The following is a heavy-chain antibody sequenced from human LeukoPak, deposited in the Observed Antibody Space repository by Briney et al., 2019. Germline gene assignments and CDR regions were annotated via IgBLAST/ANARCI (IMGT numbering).Heavy chain of an antibody. V-gene: IGHV3-11*01. CDR1: GFTFSDYY. Sequence: GGSLRLSCAASGFTFSDYYMSWIRQAPGKGLEWVSYISSSGSTIYYADSVKGRFTISRDNAKNSLYLQMNSLRAEDTAVYYCARDSRHYDFWSGYYTPDYWGRGTLVTVSS. D-gene: IGHD3-3*01. CDR2: ISSSGSTI. J-gene: IGHJ4*02. CDR3: ARDSRHYDFWSGYYTPDY.